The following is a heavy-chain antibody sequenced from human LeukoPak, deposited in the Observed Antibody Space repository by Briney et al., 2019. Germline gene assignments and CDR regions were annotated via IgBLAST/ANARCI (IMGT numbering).Heavy chain of an antibody. V-gene: IGHV4-38-2*01. CDR3: ARHYYYDGSGHYYEHAFDI. J-gene: IGHJ3*02. CDR1: GYSISGGYY. CDR2: IFHSGST. Sequence: SETLSLTCAVSGYSISGGYYWGWIRQPPGKGLEWTGAIFHSGSTYYNPSLKIRGTISVATSKNQFFLKLSFLTAADAAFYDCARHYYYDGSGHYYEHAFDIWGRGTMVTVSS. D-gene: IGHD3-22*01.